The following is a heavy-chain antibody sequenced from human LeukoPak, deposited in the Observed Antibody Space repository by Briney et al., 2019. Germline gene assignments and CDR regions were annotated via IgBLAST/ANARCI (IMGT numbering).Heavy chain of an antibody. Sequence: RGCLRLSSAASGFTFSAYNRNWGCRTPGKGLEWVSSITTSSSYRFYAESVRGRFTSSRDNAENSLYLQMNSLRDEDTAVYSCARDPYSGGYGAYYYYYMDVWGKGTTVTVSS. CDR3: ARDPYSGGYGAYYYYYMDV. J-gene: IGHJ6*03. CDR1: GFTFSAYN. CDR2: ITTSSSYR. D-gene: IGHD6-19*01. V-gene: IGHV3-21*01.